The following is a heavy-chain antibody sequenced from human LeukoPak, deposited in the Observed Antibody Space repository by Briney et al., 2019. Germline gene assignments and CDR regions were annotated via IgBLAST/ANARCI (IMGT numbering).Heavy chain of an antibody. CDR1: GGSISSSSYY. CDR3: ARDRSVTMIVVVMHRRGAFDI. CDR2: IYYSGST. V-gene: IGHV4-39*07. D-gene: IGHD3-22*01. J-gene: IGHJ3*02. Sequence: SETLSLTCTVSGGSISSSSYYWGWIRQPPGKGLEWIGSIYYSGSTYYNPSLKSRVTISVDTSKNQFSLKLSSVTAADTAVYYCARDRSVTMIVVVMHRRGAFDIWGQGTMVTVSS.